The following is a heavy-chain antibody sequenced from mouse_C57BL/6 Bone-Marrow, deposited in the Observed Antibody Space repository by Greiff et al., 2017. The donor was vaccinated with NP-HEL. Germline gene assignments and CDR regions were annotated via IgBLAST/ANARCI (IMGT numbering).Heavy chain of an antibody. Sequence: QVQLQQPGAELVMPGASVKLSCKASGYTCTSYWMHWVKQRPGQGLEWIGEIDPSDSYTNYNQKFKGKSTLTVDKSSSTAYMQLSSLTSEDSAVYYGAREGGSSYYWDFDVWGTGTTVTVSS. D-gene: IGHD1-1*01. V-gene: IGHV1-69*01. CDR3: AREGGSSYYWDFDV. CDR1: GYTCTSYW. CDR2: IDPSDSYT. J-gene: IGHJ1*03.